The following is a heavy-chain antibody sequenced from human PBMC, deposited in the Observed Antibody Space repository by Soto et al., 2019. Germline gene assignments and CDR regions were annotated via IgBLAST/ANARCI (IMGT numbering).Heavy chain of an antibody. CDR3: ATWHEREHAYDV. Sequence: EVQLLESGGGLVQPGGSVRLSCAASGFPFSSYAMSWVRQAPGKGLEWGSAISGNGAETSYAASVRGRFTTSSDSSKTTVYLQMNDLRPDDTAVYYCATWHEREHAYDVWGLGTTVTVSS. V-gene: IGHV3-23*01. CDR1: GFPFSSYA. CDR2: ISGNGAET. D-gene: IGHD1-1*01. J-gene: IGHJ3*01.